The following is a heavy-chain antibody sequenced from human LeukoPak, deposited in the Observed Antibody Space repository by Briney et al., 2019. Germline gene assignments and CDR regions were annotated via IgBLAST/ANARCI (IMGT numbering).Heavy chain of an antibody. CDR1: GFTFSSYS. Sequence: GGSLRLSCAASGFTFSSYSMNWVRQDPGKGLEWVSSISSSSSYIYYADSVKGRFTISRDNAKNSLYLQMNSLRAEDTAVCYCARDSGRDSSSWYDWFDPWGQGTLVTVSS. CDR3: ARDSGRDSSSWYDWFDP. J-gene: IGHJ5*02. V-gene: IGHV3-21*01. D-gene: IGHD6-13*01. CDR2: ISSSSSYI.